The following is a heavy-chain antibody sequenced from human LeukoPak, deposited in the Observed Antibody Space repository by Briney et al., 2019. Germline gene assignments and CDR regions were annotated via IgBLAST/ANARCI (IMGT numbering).Heavy chain of an antibody. V-gene: IGHV3-11*01. J-gene: IGHJ3*02. CDR2: ISSGGSIT. CDR1: GFSFSDYY. CDR3: ARQAYGGPPNDAFNM. Sequence: GGSLRLSCAASGFSFSDYYMSWIRQAPGMGLEWVSHISSGGSITLYADSVKGRFSISRDNAKNSLYLQMNSLRAEDTAVYYCARQAYGGPPNDAFNMWGQGTMVTVSS. D-gene: IGHD4-23*01.